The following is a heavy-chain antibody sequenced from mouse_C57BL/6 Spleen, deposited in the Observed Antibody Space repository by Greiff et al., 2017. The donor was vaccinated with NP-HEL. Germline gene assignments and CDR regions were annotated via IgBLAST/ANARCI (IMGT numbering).Heavy chain of an antibody. CDR2: INPSSGYT. J-gene: IGHJ3*01. Sequence: QVQLKQSGAELARPGASVKMSCKASGYTFTSYTMHWVKQRPGQGLEWIGYINPSSGYTKYNQKFKDKATLTADKSSSTAYMQLSSLTSEDSAVYYCARYWSNSFAYWGQGTLVTVSA. CDR1: GYTFTSYT. CDR3: ARYWSNSFAY. D-gene: IGHD2-5*01. V-gene: IGHV1-4*01.